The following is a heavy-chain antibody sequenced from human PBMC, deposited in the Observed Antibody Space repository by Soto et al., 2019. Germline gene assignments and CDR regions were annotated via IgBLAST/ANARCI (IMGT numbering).Heavy chain of an antibody. V-gene: IGHV4-30-2*01. CDR1: GGSISSGGYS. CDR3: ARAHYGDYGYGMDV. CDR2: IYHSGST. Sequence: QLQLQESGSGLVKPSQTLSLTCAVSGGSISSGGYSWSWIRQPPGKGLEWIGYIYHSGSTYYNPSRKRRATISVDRSKNQFSLKLSSVTAADTAVYYCARAHYGDYGYGMDVWGQGTTVTVSS. J-gene: IGHJ6*02. D-gene: IGHD4-17*01.